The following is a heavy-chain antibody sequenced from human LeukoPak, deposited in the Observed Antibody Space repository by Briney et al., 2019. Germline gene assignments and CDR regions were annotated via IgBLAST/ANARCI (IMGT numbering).Heavy chain of an antibody. Sequence: GGSLRLSCAVPGFDFGDYTMHWVRQPPGKGLEWVSLISWNSGSIKYTESVKGRFTISRDNSKNSLYLQMSSLRTEDTALYYCARDIYDSGDFRGDFWGQGTLVTVSS. V-gene: IGHV3-43*01. CDR3: ARDIYDSGDFRGDF. D-gene: IGHD3-22*01. CDR2: ISWNSGSI. CDR1: GFDFGDYT. J-gene: IGHJ4*02.